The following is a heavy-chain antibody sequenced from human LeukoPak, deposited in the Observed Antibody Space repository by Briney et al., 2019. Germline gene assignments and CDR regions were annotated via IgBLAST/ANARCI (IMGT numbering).Heavy chain of an antibody. V-gene: IGHV4-34*01. CDR1: GGSFSGYY. CDR3: ASLVVAANYYYYGMDV. Sequence: SETLSLTCAVYGGSFSGYYWSWIRQPPGKGLEWIGEINHSGSTNYNPSLKSRVTISVDTSKSQFSLKLSSVTAADTAVYYCASLVVAANYYYYGMDVWGQGTTVTVSS. CDR2: INHSGST. D-gene: IGHD2-15*01. J-gene: IGHJ6*02.